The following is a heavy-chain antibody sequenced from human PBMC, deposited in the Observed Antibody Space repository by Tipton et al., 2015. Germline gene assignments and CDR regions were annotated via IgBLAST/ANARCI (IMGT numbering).Heavy chain of an antibody. CDR3: AREGGYCSGGSCYNRDYYYYGMDV. CDR2: IYYSGST. V-gene: IGHV4-61*01. CDR1: GGSVSSVSYY. D-gene: IGHD2-15*01. Sequence: PGLVKPSGTLSLTCTVSGGSVSSVSYYWGWIRQPPGKGLEWIGYIYYSGSTNYNPSLKSRVTISVDTSKNQFSLKLSSVTAADTAVYYCAREGGYCSGGSCYNRDYYYYGMDVWGQGTTVTVS. J-gene: IGHJ6*02.